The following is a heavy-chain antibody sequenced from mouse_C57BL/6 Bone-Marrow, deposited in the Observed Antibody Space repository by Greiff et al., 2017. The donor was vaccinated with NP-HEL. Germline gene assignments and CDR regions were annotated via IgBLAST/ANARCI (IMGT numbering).Heavy chain of an antibody. V-gene: IGHV1-80*01. CDR2: IYPGDGDT. J-gene: IGHJ4*01. CDR1: GYAFSSYW. Sequence: VQLPASGAELVKPGASVTISCKASGYAFSSYWMNWVKQRPGKGLEGIGQIYPGDGDTNYTGKFKGNATLTADKSSSTAYMQLSSLTSEDSAVYFCAITTVVATGAMDYWGQGTSVTVSS. CDR3: AITTVVATGAMDY. D-gene: IGHD1-1*01.